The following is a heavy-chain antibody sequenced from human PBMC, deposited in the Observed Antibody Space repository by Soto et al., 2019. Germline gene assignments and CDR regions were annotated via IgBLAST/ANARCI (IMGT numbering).Heavy chain of an antibody. J-gene: IGHJ4*02. V-gene: IGHV4-38-2*02. D-gene: IGHD5-12*01. CDR2: IYQSGTA. CDR3: TRERYGDYAVDS. Sequence: ASETLSLTCVVSNDSIISNYYWGWIRQPPGKGLEWIGIIYQSGTAFYNPSLKSRVTMSIDMSEDQFSLRLTSVTAADTAVYYCTRERYGDYAVDSWGQGALVTVSS. CDR1: NDSIISNYY.